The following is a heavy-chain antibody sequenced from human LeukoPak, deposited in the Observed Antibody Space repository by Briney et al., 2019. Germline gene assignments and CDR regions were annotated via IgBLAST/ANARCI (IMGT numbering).Heavy chain of an antibody. D-gene: IGHD5-18*01. CDR3: ARAIQTYYYGMDV. CDR1: GFTFSDYY. V-gene: IGHV3-11*05. CDR2: ISSSSSYT. J-gene: IGHJ6*02. Sequence: KPGESLRLSCAASGFTFSDYYMNWIRQAPGKGLEWVSYISSSSSYTNYADSVKGRFTISRDNAKNSPYLQMNTLRAEDTAVYYCARAIQTYYYGMDVWGQGTTVTVSS.